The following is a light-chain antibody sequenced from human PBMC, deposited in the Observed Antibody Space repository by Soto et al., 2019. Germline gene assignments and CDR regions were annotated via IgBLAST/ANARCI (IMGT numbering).Light chain of an antibody. CDR3: QQYSSYSSGT. CDR1: QSIDNC. CDR2: KAS. J-gene: IGKJ1*01. Sequence: DIQMTQSPSTLSASEGDRVTITCRASQSIDNCLAWYQQKPGKAPKLLIYKASTLESGVPSRFSGSGSGTEFTLTISSLQPDDFATYFCQQYSSYSSGTFGQGTKVEIK. V-gene: IGKV1-5*03.